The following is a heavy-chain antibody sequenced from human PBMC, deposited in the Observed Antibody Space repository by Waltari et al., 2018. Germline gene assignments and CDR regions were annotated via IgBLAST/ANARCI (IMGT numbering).Heavy chain of an antibody. CDR3: ARDGLGELSNGY. D-gene: IGHD3-16*02. Sequence: QVQLVQSGAEVKKPGASVKVSCKASGYTFTGYYMHWVRQAPGQGHEWRGRINPNRGGTNDAQKCQGRVTITADEATSTAYMELSSLRAEDTAVYYCARDGLGELSNGYWGQGTLVTVSS. V-gene: IGHV1-2*06. CDR1: GYTFTGYY. J-gene: IGHJ4*02. CDR2: INPNRGGT.